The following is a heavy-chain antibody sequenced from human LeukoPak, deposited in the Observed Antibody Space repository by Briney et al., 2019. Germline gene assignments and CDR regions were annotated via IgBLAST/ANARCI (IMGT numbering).Heavy chain of an antibody. J-gene: IGHJ6*02. CDR1: GFTSSSYG. CDR2: IWYDGSNK. CDR3: ARESAPYYYGMDV. V-gene: IGHV3-33*01. D-gene: IGHD6-25*01. Sequence: PGGSLRLSCAASGFTSSSYGMHWVRQAPGKGLEWVAVIWYDGSNKYYADSVEGRFTISRDNSKNTLYLQMNSLRAEDTAVYYCARESAPYYYGMDVWGQGTTVTVSS.